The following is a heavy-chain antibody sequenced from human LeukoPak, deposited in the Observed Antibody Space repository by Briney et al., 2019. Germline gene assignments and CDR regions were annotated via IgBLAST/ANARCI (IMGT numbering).Heavy chain of an antibody. Sequence: SVKVSCKASGGTFSSYAISWVRQAPGQGLEWMGGIIPIFGTANYAQKFQGRVTITADESTSTAYMELSSLRSEDTAMYYCARDRDSSSSYYGMDVWGQGTTVTVSS. CDR1: GGTFSSYA. V-gene: IGHV1-69*13. D-gene: IGHD6-6*01. CDR3: ARDRDSSSSYYGMDV. J-gene: IGHJ6*02. CDR2: IIPIFGTA.